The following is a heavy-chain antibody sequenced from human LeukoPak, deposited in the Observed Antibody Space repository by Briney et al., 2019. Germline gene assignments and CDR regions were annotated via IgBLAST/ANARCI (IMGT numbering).Heavy chain of an antibody. V-gene: IGHV1-2*02. CDR1: GYTFTGYY. Sequence: ASVKVSCKASGYTFTGYYMHWVRQAPGQGLEWMGWINPNSGGTNYAQKFRGRVTMTRDTSISTAYMELRRLRSDYTAVYYCAREGLRSIAARRGTRDYMDVWGKGTTVIVSS. CDR2: INPNSGGT. CDR3: AREGLRSIAARRGTRDYMDV. J-gene: IGHJ6*03. D-gene: IGHD6-6*01.